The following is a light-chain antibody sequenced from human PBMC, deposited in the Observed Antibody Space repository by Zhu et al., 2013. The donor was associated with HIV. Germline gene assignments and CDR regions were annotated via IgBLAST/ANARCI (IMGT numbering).Light chain of an antibody. CDR3: QKYNSAPRT. J-gene: IGKJ1*01. CDR2: DAS. V-gene: IGKV1-9*01. Sequence: DIQLTQSPSFLSASVGDRVRITCRASQGISTYLAWYQQKPGKAPKLLIYDASTLQSGVPSRFSGSGSGTDFTLTISSLQPEDFATYYCQKYNSAPRTFGQGTKVEIK. CDR1: QGISTY.